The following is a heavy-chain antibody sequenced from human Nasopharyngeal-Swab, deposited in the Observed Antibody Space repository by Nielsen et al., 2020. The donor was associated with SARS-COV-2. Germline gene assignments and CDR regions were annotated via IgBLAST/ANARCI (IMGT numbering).Heavy chain of an antibody. Sequence: GGSLRLSCAASGLTFTNSWMSWVRQAPGKGLEWVANIKQDGSDKYYVDSVKGRFTISRDNAKNSLELQMNSLRAEDTAVYYCASLLWFGELPSDYYYYGMDVWGQGTTVTVSS. J-gene: IGHJ6*02. CDR3: ASLLWFGELPSDYYYYGMDV. V-gene: IGHV3-7*01. D-gene: IGHD3-10*01. CDR2: IKQDGSDK. CDR1: GLTFTNSW.